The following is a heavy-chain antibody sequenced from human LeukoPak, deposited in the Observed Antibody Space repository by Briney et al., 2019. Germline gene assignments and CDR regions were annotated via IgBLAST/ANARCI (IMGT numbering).Heavy chain of an antibody. V-gene: IGHV4-4*02. CDR1: GGSISSSNW. D-gene: IGHD5-12*01. J-gene: IGHJ4*02. CDR3: TRDSSGYDWFYDY. CDR2: IYHSGST. Sequence: SGTLSLTCAVSGGSISSSNWWSWIRQPPGKGLEWIGEIYHSGSTNYNPSLKSRVTISVDKSKTQFSLKLSSVTAADTAVYYCTRDSSGYDWFYDYWGQGTLVTVSS.